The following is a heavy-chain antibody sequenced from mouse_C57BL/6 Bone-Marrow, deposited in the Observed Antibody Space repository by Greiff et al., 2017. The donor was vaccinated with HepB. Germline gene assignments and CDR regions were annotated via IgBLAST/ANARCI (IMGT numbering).Heavy chain of an antibody. Sequence: QVQLQQPGAELVKPGASVKLSCKASGYTFTSYWMHWVKQRPGQGLEWIGMIHPNSGSTNYNEKFKSKATLTVDKSSSTAYMQLSSLTSEDSAVYYCARGFIYYCGSSPLWCDYWGQVTTLTVSS. D-gene: IGHD1-1*01. CDR1: GYTFTSYW. CDR3: ARGFIYYCGSSPLWCDY. V-gene: IGHV1-64*01. J-gene: IGHJ2*01. CDR2: IHPNSGST.